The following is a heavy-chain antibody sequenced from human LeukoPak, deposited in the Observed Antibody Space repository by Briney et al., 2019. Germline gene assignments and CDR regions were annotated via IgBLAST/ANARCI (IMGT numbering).Heavy chain of an antibody. CDR3: ARGKDGFLAYAFDI. V-gene: IGHV4-30-2*01. D-gene: IGHD3-10*01. Sequence: SQTLSLTCAVSGGSISNGGHSWSWIRQPPGKGLEWTGYIFHSGSTYYNPSLNNRVTISVDRSKNQFSLKLSSVTAADTALYYCARGKDGFLAYAFDIWGQGTMVTVSS. CDR2: IFHSGST. J-gene: IGHJ3*02. CDR1: GGSISNGGHS.